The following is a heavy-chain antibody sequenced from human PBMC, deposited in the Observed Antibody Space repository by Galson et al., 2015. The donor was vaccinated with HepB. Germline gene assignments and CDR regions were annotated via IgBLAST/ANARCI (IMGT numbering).Heavy chain of an antibody. J-gene: IGHJ3*01. CDR2: VNADGSST. V-gene: IGHV3-74*01. CDR3: ARDRSCSNGVCKPAAFDV. CDR1: GFTFSSYW. Sequence: SLRLSCAASGFTFSSYWMHWVRQAPGEGLVWVSRVNADGSSTNYADSVKGRFTISRDNAKNTLYVQMNSPRAEDTAVYYCARDRSCSNGVCKPAAFDVWGQGTMVTVSS. D-gene: IGHD2-8*01.